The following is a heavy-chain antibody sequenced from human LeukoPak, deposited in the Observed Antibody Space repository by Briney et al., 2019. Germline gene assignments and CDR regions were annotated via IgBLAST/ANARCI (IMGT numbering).Heavy chain of an antibody. J-gene: IGHJ4*02. CDR2: IKEDGSEK. CDR1: GFSFSNYW. V-gene: IGHV3-7*01. Sequence: GGSLRLSCAASGFSFSNYWMTWVRQAPGKGLEWVANIKEDGSEKYYVDSVKGRFTISRDNAKTSLYLQMNSLRAEDTAMYYCARARSGSYDYFDYWGQGTLVTVSS. CDR3: ARARSGSYDYFDY. D-gene: IGHD1-26*01.